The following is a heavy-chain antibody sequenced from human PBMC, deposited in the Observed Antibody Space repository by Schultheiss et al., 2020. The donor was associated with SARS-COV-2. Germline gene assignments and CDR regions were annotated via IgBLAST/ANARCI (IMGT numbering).Heavy chain of an antibody. V-gene: IGHV4-30-4*08. CDR2: IYYSGST. D-gene: IGHD2-2*01. Sequence: SETLSLTCTVSGGSISSGDYYWSWIRQHPGKGLEWIGYIYYSGSTYYNPSLKSRVTISVDTSKNQFSLKLSSVTAADTAVYYCARDVIVVVPAAPGDWGQGTLVTVSS. CDR3: ARDVIVVVPAAPGD. J-gene: IGHJ4*02. CDR1: GGSISSGDYY.